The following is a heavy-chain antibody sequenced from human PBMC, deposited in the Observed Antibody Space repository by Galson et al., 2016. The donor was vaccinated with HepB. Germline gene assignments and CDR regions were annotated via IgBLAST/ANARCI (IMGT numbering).Heavy chain of an antibody. CDR1: GFSFSSYN. D-gene: IGHD3-16*01. V-gene: IGHV3-48*02. Sequence: SLRLSCAASGFSFSSYNMDWVRRAPGKGLEWVSYISRTGETFYYADSVKGRFTISRDNAKNLLYLQMNSLRDEDTAVYYCALDRRHNYAFFDSWGQGTPITVSS. CDR3: ALDRRHNYAFFDS. CDR2: ISRTGETF. J-gene: IGHJ4*02.